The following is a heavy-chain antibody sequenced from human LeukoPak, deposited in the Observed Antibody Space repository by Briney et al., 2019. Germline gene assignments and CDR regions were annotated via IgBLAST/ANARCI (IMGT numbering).Heavy chain of an antibody. J-gene: IGHJ5*02. CDR1: GGSISSGSYY. CDR3: ARGGILTGYYKSTGTWFDP. D-gene: IGHD3-9*01. CDR2: IYTSGST. Sequence: SQTLSLTCTVSGGSISSGSYYWSWIRQPAGKGLEWIGRIYTSGSTNYNPSLKSRVTISVDTSKNQFSLKLSSVTAADTAVYYCARGGILTGYYKSTGTWFDPWGQGTLVTVSS. V-gene: IGHV4-61*02.